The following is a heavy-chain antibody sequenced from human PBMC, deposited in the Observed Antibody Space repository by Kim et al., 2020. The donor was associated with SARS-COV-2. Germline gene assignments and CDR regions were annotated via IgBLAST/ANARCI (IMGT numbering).Heavy chain of an antibody. CDR3: ARAEYSSSSCYFDY. Sequence: TPSLKSRVTISVDTSKNQFSLKLSSVTAADTAVYYCARAEYSSSSCYFDYWGQGTLVTVSS. D-gene: IGHD6-6*01. J-gene: IGHJ4*02. V-gene: IGHV4-34*01.